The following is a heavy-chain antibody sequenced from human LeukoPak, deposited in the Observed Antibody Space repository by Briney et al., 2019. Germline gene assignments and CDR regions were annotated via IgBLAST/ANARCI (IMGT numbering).Heavy chain of an antibody. Sequence: SGSGGSTYSADSVKGRFTISRDNAKNSLYLQMNSLRAEDTAVYYCARGTFSHHDYWGQGTLVTVSS. J-gene: IGHJ4*02. D-gene: IGHD3-3*02. V-gene: IGHV3-11*04. CDR3: ARGTFSHHDY. CDR2: SGSGGST.